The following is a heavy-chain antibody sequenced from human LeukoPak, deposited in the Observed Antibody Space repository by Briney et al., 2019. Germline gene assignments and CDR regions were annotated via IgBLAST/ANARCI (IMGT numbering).Heavy chain of an antibody. V-gene: IGHV3-23*01. J-gene: IGHJ4*02. CDR1: GFTFHGYA. CDR2: IIDDGHTT. CDR3: AKYGGHPLPHYYLDY. Sequence: GGSLRLSCEASGFTFHGYAMHWVRQAPGKGLEWVSLIIDDGHTTSYADSVKGRFTISRDNSKNTLFLQMNSLRAEDTAVYYCAKYGGHPLPHYYLDYWGQGTQVTVSS. D-gene: IGHD3-16*01.